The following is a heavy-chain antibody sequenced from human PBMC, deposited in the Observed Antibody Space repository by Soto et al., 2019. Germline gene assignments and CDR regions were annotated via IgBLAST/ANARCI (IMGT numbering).Heavy chain of an antibody. D-gene: IGHD2-8*01. CDR3: ARGDHGPRRFYFDT. J-gene: IGHJ4*02. Sequence: SETLSLTCTVSGGSVNSGGYYWSWIRQPPGKGLEWIGFIFYNGGTSYNPSLGSRVTISADTSKTLFSLNMNFVTAADTAVYYCARGDHGPRRFYFDTCEQGTMVTVS. CDR1: GGSVNSGGYY. CDR2: IFYNGGT. V-gene: IGHV4-61*03.